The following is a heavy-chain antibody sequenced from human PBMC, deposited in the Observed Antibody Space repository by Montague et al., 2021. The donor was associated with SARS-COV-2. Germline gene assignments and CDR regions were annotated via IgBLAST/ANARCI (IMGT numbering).Heavy chain of an antibody. CDR1: GGSISSGSYY. Sequence: SETLSLTCTVSGGSISSGSYYWSWIRQPPGKGLEWIGCIYYSGSTYYNPSLKSRVTISVDTSKNQFSLKLSSVTAADTAVYYCARQRRGGLVLIPSFLDYWGQGTMVTVSS. D-gene: IGHD6-19*01. CDR3: ARQRRGGLVLIPSFLDY. J-gene: IGHJ4*02. V-gene: IGHV4-39*01. CDR2: IYYSGST.